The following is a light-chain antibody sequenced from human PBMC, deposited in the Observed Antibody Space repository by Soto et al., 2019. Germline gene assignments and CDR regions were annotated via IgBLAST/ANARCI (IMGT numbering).Light chain of an antibody. V-gene: IGKV1-39*01. Sequence: IPMTQSPPSLSASAGSRVTITCRAIQSISNYLNFYQQPPGKAPEVLIYATSKLQSGVPSRFSGSGSGTDFTPTSSSLQPEDFATYYCQQANTSPLTFGRGTKVDIK. CDR2: ATS. CDR1: QSISNY. CDR3: QQANTSPLT. J-gene: IGKJ4*01.